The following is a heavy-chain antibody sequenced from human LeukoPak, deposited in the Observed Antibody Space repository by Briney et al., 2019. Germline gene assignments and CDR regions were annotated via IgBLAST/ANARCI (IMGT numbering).Heavy chain of an antibody. CDR2: ISAYNGNT. V-gene: IGHV1-18*01. D-gene: IGHD3-16*02. CDR3: ARGTNYDYVWGSYRGGPMDV. J-gene: IGHJ6*03. Sequence: ASVKVSCKASGYTFTIYGISWVRQAPGQGLEWMGWISAYNGNTNYAQKLQGRVTITTDESTSTAYMELSSLRSEDTAVYYCARGTNYDYVWGSYRGGPMDVWGKGTTVTVSS. CDR1: GYTFTIYG.